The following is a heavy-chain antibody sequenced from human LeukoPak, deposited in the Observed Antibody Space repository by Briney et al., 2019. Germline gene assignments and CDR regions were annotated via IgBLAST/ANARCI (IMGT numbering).Heavy chain of an antibody. D-gene: IGHD3-10*01. V-gene: IGHV3-30*14. Sequence: PGRSLRLSCAASGFTFSSYAMHWVRQAPGKGLEWVAVISYDGSNKYYADSVRGRFTVSRDNSKDTLYLQMTSLRPEDTAVYYCVKDLAGSGDYWGQGTLVTVSS. CDR3: VKDLAGSGDY. CDR1: GFTFSSYA. CDR2: ISYDGSNK. J-gene: IGHJ4*02.